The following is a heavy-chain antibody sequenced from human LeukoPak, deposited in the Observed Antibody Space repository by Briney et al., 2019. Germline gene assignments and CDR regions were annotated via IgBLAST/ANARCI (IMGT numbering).Heavy chain of an antibody. CDR2: FDPEDGET. V-gene: IGHV1-24*01. J-gene: IGHJ4*02. CDR1: GYTLTELS. CDR3: ATRSPTVTTSGGYGGYFDY. Sequence: GASVTVSCKVSGYTLTELSMHWVRQAPGKGLEWMGGFDPEDGETIYAQKFQGRVTMTEDTSTDTAYMELSSLRSEDTAVYYCATRSPTVTTSGGYGGYFDYWGQGTLVTVSS. D-gene: IGHD4-11*01.